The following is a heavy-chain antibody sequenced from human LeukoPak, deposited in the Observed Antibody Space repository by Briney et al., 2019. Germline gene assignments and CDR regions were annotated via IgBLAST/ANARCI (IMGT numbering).Heavy chain of an antibody. CDR3: ARRAGAYSHPYDY. Sequence: PAGGSLRLSCAASGFTFSSHWMSWVRQAPGKGLEWVSFIYSDNTHYSDSVKGRFTISRDNSKNTLYLQMNSLRAEDTAVYYCARRAGAYSHPYDYWGQGTLVTVSS. CDR1: GFTFSSHW. J-gene: IGHJ4*02. V-gene: IGHV3-53*01. CDR2: IYSDNT. D-gene: IGHD4/OR15-4a*01.